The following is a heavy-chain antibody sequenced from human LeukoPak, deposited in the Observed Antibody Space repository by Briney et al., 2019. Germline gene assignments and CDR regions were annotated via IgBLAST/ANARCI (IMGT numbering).Heavy chain of an antibody. CDR3: ARDSIHYDILTGYYSSNWFDP. J-gene: IGHJ5*02. V-gene: IGHV4-30-2*01. CDR2: IYHSGST. Sequence: SQTLSLTCAVSGGSLSSGGYSWSWIRQPPGTGLEWLGYIYHSGSTYYNPSLKSRVTISVDRSKNQFSLKLSSVTAADTAVYYCARDSIHYDILTGYYSSNWFDPWGQGTLVTVSS. D-gene: IGHD3-9*01. CDR1: GGSLSSGGYS.